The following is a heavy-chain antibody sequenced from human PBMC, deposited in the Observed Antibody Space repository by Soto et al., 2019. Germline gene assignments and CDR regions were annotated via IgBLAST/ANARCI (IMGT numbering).Heavy chain of an antibody. V-gene: IGHV1-2*02. CDR1: GYTFAAYY. CDR3: ARLTVPLDIVVLPAASFDF. J-gene: IGHJ4*02. CDR2: INPNSGGT. Sequence: ASVKVSCKASGYTFAAYYIHWVRQAPGQGLEWMGWINPNSGGTNYAQKFQGRVAMTRDTSISTAYMELSRLRSDDTAVYYCARLTVPLDIVVLPAASFDFWGQGALVTVSS. D-gene: IGHD2-2*01.